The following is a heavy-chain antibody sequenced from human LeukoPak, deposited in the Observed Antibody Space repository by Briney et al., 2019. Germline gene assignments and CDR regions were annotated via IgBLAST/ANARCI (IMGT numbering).Heavy chain of an antibody. CDR1: GFTFSSNT. V-gene: IGHV3-23*01. CDR2: IDGSGVTT. J-gene: IGHJ4*02. CDR3: TKRTPEYSSSWRLDY. D-gene: IGHD6-13*01. Sequence: GGSLRLSCAASGFTFSSNTMSWVRQAPGKGLAWVSAIDGSGVTTFYADSVKGRFTISRDNSKNTLFLQMNSLRAEDTAVYYCTKRTPEYSSSWRLDYWGRGTLVTVSS.